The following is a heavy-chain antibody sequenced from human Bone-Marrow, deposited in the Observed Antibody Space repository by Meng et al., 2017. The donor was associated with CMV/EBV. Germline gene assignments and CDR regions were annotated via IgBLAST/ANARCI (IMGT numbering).Heavy chain of an antibody. CDR1: GFTVSSNY. Sequence: GGSLRLSCAASGFTVSSNYMSWVRQAPGKGLEWVSVIYSGGSTYYADSVKGRFTISRDNSKNTLYLQMNSLRAEDTAVYYCASETYYDFWSGYYSWGQGTRVTGSS. CDR3: ASETYYDFWSGYYS. D-gene: IGHD3-3*01. V-gene: IGHV3-66*02. CDR2: IYSGGST. J-gene: IGHJ4*02.